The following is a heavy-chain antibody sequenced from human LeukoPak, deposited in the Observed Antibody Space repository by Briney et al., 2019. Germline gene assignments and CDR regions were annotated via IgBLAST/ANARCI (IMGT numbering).Heavy chain of an antibody. CDR1: GGSISSYY. CDR2: IYTTGST. CDR3: ARDRTYGGNSGFDY. V-gene: IGHV4-4*07. Sequence: SETLSLTCIVSGGSISSYYWSWIRQSAGKGLEWIGRIYTTGSTNYNPSLKSRVTMSVDTSKNRFSLNLTFVTAADTAVYYCARDRTYGGNSGFDYWGQGTLVTVSS. J-gene: IGHJ4*02. D-gene: IGHD2-21*01.